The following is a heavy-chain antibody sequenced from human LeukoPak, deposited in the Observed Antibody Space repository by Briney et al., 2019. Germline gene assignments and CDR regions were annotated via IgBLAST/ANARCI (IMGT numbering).Heavy chain of an antibody. V-gene: IGHV3-30*04. D-gene: IGHD2-2*02. Sequence: GGSLRLSCAASGFTFSSYAMHWVRQAPGKGLEWVAVISYDGSNKYYADSVKGRFTISRDNSKNTLYLQMNSLRAEDTAVYYCARDARGYCSSTSCYTGDFDYWGQGTLVTVSS. CDR3: ARDARGYCSSTSCYTGDFDY. J-gene: IGHJ4*02. CDR1: GFTFSSYA. CDR2: ISYDGSNK.